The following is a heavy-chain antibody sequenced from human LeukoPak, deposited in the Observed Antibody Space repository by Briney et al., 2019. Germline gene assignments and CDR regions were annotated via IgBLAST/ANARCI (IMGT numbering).Heavy chain of an antibody. V-gene: IGHV1-69*06. CDR2: IIPIFGTA. Sequence: ASVKVSCKASGGTFSSYAISWVRQAPGQGLEWMGGIIPIFGTANYAQKFQGRVTITADKSTSTAYMELSSLRSEDTAVYYRARVKDGGYSSSWYVPLDYWGQGTLVTVSS. CDR3: ARVKDGGYSSSWYVPLDY. CDR1: GGTFSSYA. J-gene: IGHJ4*02. D-gene: IGHD6-13*01.